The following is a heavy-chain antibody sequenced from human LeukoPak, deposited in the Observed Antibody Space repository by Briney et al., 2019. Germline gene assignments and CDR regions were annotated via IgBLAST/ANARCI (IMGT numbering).Heavy chain of an antibody. Sequence: SETLSLTCTVSGGSISSYYWSWIRQPAGKGLEWIGRIYTSGSTNYNPSLKSRVTISVDTSKNQFSLKLSSVTAADTAVYYCARKGPRYCSSTSCPKSGNAFDIWGQGTMVTVSS. CDR3: ARKGPRYCSSTSCPKSGNAFDI. CDR1: GGSISSYY. V-gene: IGHV4-4*07. J-gene: IGHJ3*02. CDR2: IYTSGST. D-gene: IGHD2-2*01.